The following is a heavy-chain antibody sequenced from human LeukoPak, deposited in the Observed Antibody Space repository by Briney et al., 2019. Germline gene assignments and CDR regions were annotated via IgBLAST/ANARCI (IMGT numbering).Heavy chain of an antibody. V-gene: IGHV1-24*01. CDR1: GYTLTELS. Sequence: ASVKVSCKVSGYTLTELSMHWVRQAPGKGLEWMGGFDPEDGETIYAQKFQGRVTMTTDTSTSTAYMELRSLRSDDTAVYYCARDPGYSSALLPYNWFDPWGQGTLVTVSS. CDR2: FDPEDGET. J-gene: IGHJ5*02. D-gene: IGHD6-19*01. CDR3: ARDPGYSSALLPYNWFDP.